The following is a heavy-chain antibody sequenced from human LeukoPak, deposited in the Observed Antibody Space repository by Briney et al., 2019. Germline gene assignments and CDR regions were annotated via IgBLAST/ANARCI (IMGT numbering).Heavy chain of an antibody. Sequence: PGRSLRLSCAAPGFTFDDYDMSSVPQAPGKGLEWVSGINWNGGSTAHADPVKGRFTISRENAKNSLYLQMNSLRAEDTALYYCARXDWXXSXSSWGQXXXVXXSS. J-gene: IGHJ4*02. V-gene: IGHV3-20*04. CDR3: ARXDWXXSXSS. CDR2: INWNGGST. CDR1: GFTFDDYD. D-gene: IGHD3-3*01.